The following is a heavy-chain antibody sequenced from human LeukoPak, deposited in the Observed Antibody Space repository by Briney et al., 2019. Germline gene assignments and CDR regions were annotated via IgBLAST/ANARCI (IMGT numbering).Heavy chain of an antibody. J-gene: IGHJ5*02. CDR2: ITKGGATV. Sequence: GGSLRLSCAPSGFTLSNYEMNWVRLTPGKGLEWISYITKGGATVLYAESVKGRFPISRDNANSSLYLQMNSLRAEDTAVYFCARLSVSITRRFDLWGQGTLVTVSS. CDR1: GFTLSNYE. CDR3: ARLSVSITRRFDL. V-gene: IGHV3-48*03. D-gene: IGHD3-3*01.